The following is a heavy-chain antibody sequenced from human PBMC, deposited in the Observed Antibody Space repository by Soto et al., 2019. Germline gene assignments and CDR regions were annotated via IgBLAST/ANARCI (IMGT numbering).Heavy chain of an antibody. CDR3: ARDLGEYYYDSSGYWNY. Sequence: PGGSLRLSCAASGFTFSSYSMNWVRQAPGKGLEWVSSISSSSSYIYYADSVKGRFTISRDNAKNSLYLQMNGLRAEDTAVYYCARDLGEYYYDSSGYWNYWGQGTLVTVSS. J-gene: IGHJ4*02. CDR2: ISSSSSYI. V-gene: IGHV3-21*01. D-gene: IGHD3-22*01. CDR1: GFTFSSYS.